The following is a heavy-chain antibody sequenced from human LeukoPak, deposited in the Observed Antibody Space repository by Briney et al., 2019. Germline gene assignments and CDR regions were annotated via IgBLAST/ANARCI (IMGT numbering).Heavy chain of an antibody. Sequence: SETLSLTCAVYGGSFSGYYWSWIRQPPGKGLEWIGEINHSGSTNYNLSLKSRVTISVDTSKNKFSLKLSSVTAADTAVYYCARGIGITGNWFDPWGQGTLVTVSS. D-gene: IGHD1-20*01. CDR1: GGSFSGYY. CDR3: ARGIGITGNWFDP. J-gene: IGHJ5*02. CDR2: INHSGST. V-gene: IGHV4-34*01.